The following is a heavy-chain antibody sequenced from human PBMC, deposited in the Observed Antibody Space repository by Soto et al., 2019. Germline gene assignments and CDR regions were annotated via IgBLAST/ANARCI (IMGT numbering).Heavy chain of an antibody. CDR3: ASDYGDYVFSAFDI. CDR2: INPSGGST. CDR1: GYTFTSYY. J-gene: IGHJ3*02. D-gene: IGHD4-17*01. V-gene: IGHV1-46*01. Sequence: ASVRVSCKASGYTFTSYYMHWVRQAPGQGLEWMGIINPSGGSTSYAQKFQGRVTITADKSTSTAYMELSSLRSEDTAVYYCASDYGDYVFSAFDIWGQGTMVTVSS.